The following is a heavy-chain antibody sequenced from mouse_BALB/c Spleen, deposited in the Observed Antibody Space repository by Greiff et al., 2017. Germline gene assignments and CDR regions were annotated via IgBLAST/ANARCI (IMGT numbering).Heavy chain of an antibody. CDR2: IDPETGGT. Sequence: QVQLQQSGAELVRPGASVTLSCKASGYTFTDYEMHWVKQTPVHGLEWIGAIDPETGGTAYNQKFKGKATLTADKSSSTAYMELRSLTSEDSAVYFCTRGGYYGTFAYWGQGTTLTVSA. CDR1: GYTFTDYE. CDR3: TRGGYYGTFAY. D-gene: IGHD1-2*01. V-gene: IGHV1-15*01. J-gene: IGHJ2*01.